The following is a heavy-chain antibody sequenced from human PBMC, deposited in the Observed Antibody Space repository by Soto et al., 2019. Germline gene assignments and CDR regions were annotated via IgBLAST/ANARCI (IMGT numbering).Heavy chain of an antibody. Sequence: EVHLLESGGVFVQPGESLRRSCETSGLTFSNCVMTWVRQPPGKRLEWVSVITTNGHTDYADSVKGRFTISRDNSKNTVYLQMNSLRAEDTAVYYCAKGLLNGRWYAADWGQGTLVTVSS. D-gene: IGHD6-13*01. CDR3: AKGLLNGRWYAAD. V-gene: IGHV3-23*01. J-gene: IGHJ4*02. CDR1: GLTFSNCV. CDR2: ITTNGHT.